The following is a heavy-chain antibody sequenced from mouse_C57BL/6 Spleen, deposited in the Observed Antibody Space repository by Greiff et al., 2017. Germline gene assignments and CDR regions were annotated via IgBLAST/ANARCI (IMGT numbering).Heavy chain of an antibody. CDR2: ISSGGSYT. Sequence: EVQVVESGGDLVKPGGSLKLSCAASGFTFSSYGMSWVRQTPDKRLEWVATISSGGSYTYYPDSVKGRFTISRDNAKNTLYLQMSSLKSEDTAMYYCARQNYDYDWYFDVWGTGTTVTVSS. CDR3: ARQNYDYDWYFDV. J-gene: IGHJ1*03. V-gene: IGHV5-6*01. CDR1: GFTFSSYG. D-gene: IGHD2-4*01.